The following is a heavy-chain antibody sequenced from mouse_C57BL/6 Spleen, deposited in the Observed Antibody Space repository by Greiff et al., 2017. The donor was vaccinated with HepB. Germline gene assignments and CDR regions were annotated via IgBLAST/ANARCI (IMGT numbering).Heavy chain of an antibody. Sequence: EVKVVESGPELVKPGDSVKISCKASGYSFTGYFMNWVMQSHGKSLEWIGRINPYNGDTFYNQKFKGKATLTVDKSSSTAHMELRSLTSEDSAVYYCASYGSSFAYWGQGTLVTVSA. CDR3: ASYGSSFAY. V-gene: IGHV1-20*01. CDR2: INPYNGDT. CDR1: GYSFTGYF. J-gene: IGHJ3*01. D-gene: IGHD1-1*01.